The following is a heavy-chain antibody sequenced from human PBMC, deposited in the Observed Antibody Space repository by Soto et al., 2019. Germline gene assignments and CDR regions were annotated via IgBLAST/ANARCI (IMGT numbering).Heavy chain of an antibody. CDR3: AKDRSPGATTWNVY. CDR1: GFTFSSSA. D-gene: IGHD1-26*01. V-gene: IGHV3-23*01. CDR2: ISGSGVAK. Sequence: GGSLRLSCVASGFTFSSSAMNWVRQAPGKGLEWVSTISGSGVAKFYADSVKGRFTISRDNSNNTVPLQMNSLRAEDAALYYCAKDRSPGATTWNVYWGQGTLVTVSS. J-gene: IGHJ4*02.